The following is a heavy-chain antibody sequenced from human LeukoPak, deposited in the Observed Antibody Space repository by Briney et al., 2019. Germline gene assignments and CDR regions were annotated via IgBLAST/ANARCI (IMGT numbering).Heavy chain of an antibody. J-gene: IGHJ4*02. CDR2: IYYSGST. CDR3: ARDRLRWPKIDY. Sequence: SETLSLTCTVSGGSISSYYWSWIRQPPGKGLEWIGYIYYSGSTNYNPSLKSRVTISVDTSKNQFSLKLNSVTAADTAVYYCARDRLRWPKIDYWGKGTLVTVSS. CDR1: GGSISSYY. D-gene: IGHD4-23*01. V-gene: IGHV4-59*12.